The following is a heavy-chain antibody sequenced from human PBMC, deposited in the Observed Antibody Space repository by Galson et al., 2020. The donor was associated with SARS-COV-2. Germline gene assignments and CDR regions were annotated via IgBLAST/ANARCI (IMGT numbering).Heavy chain of an antibody. J-gene: IGHJ6*02. Sequence: SQTLSLTCDVYGGSFSDYYWTWIRQPPGKGLEWIGEINHSGITNNNPSLKSRVTISVDTSQKQVSLKLSSVTAADTAVYYCARRGYIYGYSYYYYYALDVWGQGTTVTVSS. CDR1: GGSFSDYY. CDR3: ARRGYIYGYSYYYYYALDV. V-gene: IGHV4-34*01. CDR2: INHSGIT. D-gene: IGHD5-18*01.